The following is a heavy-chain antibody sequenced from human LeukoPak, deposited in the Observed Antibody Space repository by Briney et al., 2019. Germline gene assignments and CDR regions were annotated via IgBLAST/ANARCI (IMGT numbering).Heavy chain of an antibody. D-gene: IGHD3-22*01. J-gene: IGHJ4*02. CDR2: IRYDGSNK. CDR3: ATLPYYYDSSGSYYFDY. Sequence: GGSLRLSCAASGFIFNSYGMHWVRQAPGKGLEWVAFIRYDGSNKYYADSVKGRFTISRDNSKNTLYLQMNSLRVEDTAVYYCATLPYYYDSSGSYYFDYWGQGALVTVSS. V-gene: IGHV3-30*02. CDR1: GFIFNSYG.